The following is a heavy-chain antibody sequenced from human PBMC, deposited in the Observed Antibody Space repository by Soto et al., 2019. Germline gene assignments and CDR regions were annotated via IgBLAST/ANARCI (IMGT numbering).Heavy chain of an antibody. V-gene: IGHV1-2*02. CDR3: ARAINDFWSGSFDY. CDR1: GYTFTGYY. Sequence: QVQLVQSGAEVKKPGASVKVSCKASGYTFTGYYMHWVRQAPGQGLEWMGWINPNSGGTNYAQKFQGEVTMTRDTSISTAYMELSRLRSDDTAVYYCARAINDFWSGSFDYWGQGPLVTVSS. D-gene: IGHD3-3*01. J-gene: IGHJ4*02. CDR2: INPNSGGT.